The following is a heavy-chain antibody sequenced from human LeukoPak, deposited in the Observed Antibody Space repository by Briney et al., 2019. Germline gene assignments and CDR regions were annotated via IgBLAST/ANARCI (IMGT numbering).Heavy chain of an antibody. CDR1: GYTLTELS. D-gene: IGHD3-22*01. J-gene: IGHJ4*02. V-gene: IGHV1-69*13. CDR3: ARAPGPITMIVVPIYFDY. Sequence: GASVKVSCKVSGYTLTELSMHWVRQAPGKGLEWMGGIIPIFGTANYAQKFQGRVTITADESTSTAYMELSSLRSEDTAVYYCARAPGPITMIVVPIYFDYWGQGTLVTVSS. CDR2: IIPIFGTA.